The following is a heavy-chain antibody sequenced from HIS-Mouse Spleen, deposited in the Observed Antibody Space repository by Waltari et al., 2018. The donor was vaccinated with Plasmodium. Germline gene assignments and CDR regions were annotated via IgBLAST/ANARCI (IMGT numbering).Heavy chain of an antibody. D-gene: IGHD3-10*01. Sequence: QLQLQESGPGLVKPSETLSLPCTVPGGSISSSSYYWGWIRQPPGKGLEWIGSIYYSGSTYYNPSLKSRVTISVDTSKNQFSLKLSSVTAADTAVYYCARGRVLGTSSGYFDLWGRGTLVTVSS. V-gene: IGHV4-39*07. CDR2: IYYSGST. CDR3: ARGRVLGTSSGYFDL. J-gene: IGHJ2*01. CDR1: GGSISSSSYY.